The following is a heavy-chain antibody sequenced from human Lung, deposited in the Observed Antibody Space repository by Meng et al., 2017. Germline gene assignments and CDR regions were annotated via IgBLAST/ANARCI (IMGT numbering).Heavy chain of an antibody. CDR1: GVTVSRYS. D-gene: IGHD3-16*01. V-gene: IGHV1-69*02. Sequence: QVQLVQSGVEVKKPGSSVKVACKASGVTVSRYSFSWVRQAPGQGLEWMGRIIPILERANYAQKFQGRVTITADISTTTAYMEMRSLRSEDTAVYYCASAMGNYVPATNEWTPSYFDYWGRGTLVTVSS. CDR2: IIPILERA. CDR3: ASAMGNYVPATNEWTPSYFDY. J-gene: IGHJ4*02.